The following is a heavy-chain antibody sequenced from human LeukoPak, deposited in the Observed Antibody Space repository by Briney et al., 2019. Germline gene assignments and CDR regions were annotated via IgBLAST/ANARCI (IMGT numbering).Heavy chain of an antibody. D-gene: IGHD5/OR15-5a*01. CDR3: ATRPKFMSTYFDL. CDR1: GGSISSSSYY. Sequence: PSETLSLTCTVSGGSISSSSYYWGWIRQPPGKGLEWIGSIYYSGSTYYNPSLKGRVTMSLDTSKNQFSLKLRSVTAADTAVYYCATRPKFMSTYFDLWGRGTLVTVSS. V-gene: IGHV4-39*07. J-gene: IGHJ2*01. CDR2: IYYSGST.